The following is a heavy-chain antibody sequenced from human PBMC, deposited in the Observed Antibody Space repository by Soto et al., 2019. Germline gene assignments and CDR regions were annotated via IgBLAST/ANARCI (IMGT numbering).Heavy chain of an antibody. CDR2: ISWDGGST. CDR3: AKDTFIAARDYYYYYGMDV. CDR1: GFTFDDYA. D-gene: IGHD6-6*01. Sequence: GGSLRLSCAASGFTFDDYAMHWVRQAPGKGLEWVSLISWDGGSTYYADSVKGRFTISRDNSKNSLYLQMNSLRAEDTALYYCAKDTFIAARDYYYYYGMDVWGQGTTVTVSS. V-gene: IGHV3-43D*04. J-gene: IGHJ6*02.